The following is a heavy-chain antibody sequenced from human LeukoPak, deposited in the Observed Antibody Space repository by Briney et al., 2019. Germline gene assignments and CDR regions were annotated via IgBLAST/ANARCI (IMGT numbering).Heavy chain of an antibody. Sequence: GGSLRLSCAASGFTFSSYAMNWVRQAPGKGLEWVSVITGSGGFTQYADSVKGRFTISRDNSKNTVYLQMNSLRVEDTALYYCVRSLDYWGQGTLVTASS. CDR1: GFTFSSYA. V-gene: IGHV3-23*01. J-gene: IGHJ4*02. CDR2: ITGSGGFT. CDR3: VRSLDY.